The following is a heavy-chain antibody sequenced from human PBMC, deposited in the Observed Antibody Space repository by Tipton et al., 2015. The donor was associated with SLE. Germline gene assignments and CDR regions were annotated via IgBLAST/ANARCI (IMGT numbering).Heavy chain of an antibody. J-gene: IGHJ3*02. CDR1: GGSISDFY. V-gene: IGHV3-23*01. CDR3: ARVGLLSPNAFDI. CDR2: ITGSGGST. D-gene: IGHD3/OR15-3a*01. Sequence: LSLTCTVSGGSISDFYWSWVRQHPGKGLEWGSGITGSGGSTYYTDSAKGRFSISRDNSKNTMYLQMNNLRGEDTAVYYCARVGLLSPNAFDIWGQGTMVTVSS.